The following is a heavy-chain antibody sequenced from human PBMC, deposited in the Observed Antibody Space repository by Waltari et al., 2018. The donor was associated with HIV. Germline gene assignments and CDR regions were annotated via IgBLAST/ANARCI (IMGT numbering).Heavy chain of an antibody. D-gene: IGHD3-10*01. CDR1: GFSLSTSGMC. CDR3: ARIPTYYGSTDDAFDI. Sequence: QVTLRESGPALVKPTQTLTLTCTFSGFSLSTSGMCVSWIRQPPGKALEWLALIDWDDDKYYSTSLKTRLTISKDTSKNQVVLTMTNMDPVDTATYYCARIPTYYGSTDDAFDIWGQGTMVTVSS. V-gene: IGHV2-70*01. CDR2: IDWDDDK. J-gene: IGHJ3*02.